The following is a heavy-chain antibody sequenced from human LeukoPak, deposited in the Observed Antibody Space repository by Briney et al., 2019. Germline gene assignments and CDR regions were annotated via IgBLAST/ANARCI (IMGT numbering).Heavy chain of an antibody. CDR1: GGSFSSYY. J-gene: IGHJ5*02. V-gene: IGHV4-59*01. Sequence: SETLSLTCTVSGGSFSSYYWSWIRQPPGKGLEWSGYIYYSGSTNYNPSLKSRVTISVDTSKNQFSLKLSSVTAADTAVYYCARSSLPGRYCSGGSCYPSWFDPWGQGTLVTVSS. CDR2: IYYSGST. D-gene: IGHD2-15*01. CDR3: ARSSLPGRYCSGGSCYPSWFDP.